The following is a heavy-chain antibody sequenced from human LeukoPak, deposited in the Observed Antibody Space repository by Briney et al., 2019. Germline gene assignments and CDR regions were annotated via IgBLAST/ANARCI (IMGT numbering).Heavy chain of an antibody. J-gene: IGHJ3*02. CDR2: IKQDGGEK. CDR1: GFIFSSFW. CDR3: AREGRPNAFDI. V-gene: IGHV3-7*04. Sequence: GSLRLSCATSGFIFSSFWMSWLRQAPGKGLEWVANIKQDGGEKKYVDSLKGRFTISRDNAKNSLYLQTNSLRAEDMAVYYCAREGRPNAFDIWGQGTMVTVSS.